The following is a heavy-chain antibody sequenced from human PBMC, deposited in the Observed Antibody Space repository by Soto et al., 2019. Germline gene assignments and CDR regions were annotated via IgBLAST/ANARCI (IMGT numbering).Heavy chain of an antibody. V-gene: IGHV3-7*01. D-gene: IGHD1-26*01. J-gene: IGHJ4*02. Sequence: EVQLVESGGGLVQPGGSLRLSCAASGFTFSSYWMSWVRQAPGNGLEWVANIKQDGSEKYYVDSVKGRFTISRDNARNSLYLQMNSLRAEDTAVYYCARDRSGSYSPVAKYWGQGTLVTVSS. CDR2: IKQDGSEK. CDR1: GFTFSSYW. CDR3: ARDRSGSYSPVAKY.